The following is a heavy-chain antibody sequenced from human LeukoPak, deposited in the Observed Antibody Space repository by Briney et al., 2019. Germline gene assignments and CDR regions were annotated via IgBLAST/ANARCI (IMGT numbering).Heavy chain of an antibody. V-gene: IGHV4-61*02. D-gene: IGHD3-22*01. CDR2: IYTSGST. CDR3: ARGPYKYDGSGAFDI. J-gene: IGHJ3*02. CDR1: GGSISSGDYY. Sequence: PSQTLSLTCTVSGGSISSGDYYWGWIRQPAGKGLEWIGRIYTSGSTNYNPYLKSQVTISVDTSKTQFSLKLTSVTAADTAVYYCARGPYKYDGSGAFDIWGQGTMVTVSS.